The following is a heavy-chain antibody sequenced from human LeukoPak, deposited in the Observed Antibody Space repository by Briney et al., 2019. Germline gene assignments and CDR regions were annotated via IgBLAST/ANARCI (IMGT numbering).Heavy chain of an antibody. CDR2: IYYSGST. D-gene: IGHD3-22*01. CDR1: GGSINSYY. CDR3: ASSSPDYYDSSGANDAFDI. J-gene: IGHJ3*02. V-gene: IGHV4-59*01. Sequence: PSETLSLTCTVSGGSINSYYWSWIRQPPGKGLEWIGYIYYSGSTNYNPSLKSRVTISVDTSKNQFSLKLSSVTAADTAVYYCASSSPDYYDSSGANDAFDIWGQGTMVTVSS.